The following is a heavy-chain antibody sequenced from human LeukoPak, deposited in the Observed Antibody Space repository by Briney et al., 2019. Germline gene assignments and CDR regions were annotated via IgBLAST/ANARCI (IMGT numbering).Heavy chain of an antibody. V-gene: IGHV1-2*02. D-gene: IGHD3-3*01. Sequence: ASVKVSCKASGYTFTGYYMHWVRQAPGQGLEWMGWINPNSGGTNYAQKIQGRVTMTRNTSISTAYMELSRLRSDDTAVYYCARVPIFGVVMTHWGQGTLVTVSS. CDR1: GYTFTGYY. CDR2: INPNSGGT. J-gene: IGHJ4*02. CDR3: ARVPIFGVVMTH.